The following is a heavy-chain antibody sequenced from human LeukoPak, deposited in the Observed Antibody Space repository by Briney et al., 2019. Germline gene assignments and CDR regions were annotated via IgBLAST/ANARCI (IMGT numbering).Heavy chain of an antibody. CDR3: ARVADWDWNYGDNWFDP. Sequence: PGGSLRLSCAASRFTFSSYAMSWVRQAPGKGLEWVSAISGSGGSTYYADSVKGRFTISRDNAKNSLYLQMNSLRAEDTAVYYCARVADWDWNYGDNWFDPWGQGTLVTVSS. CDR1: RFTFSSYA. J-gene: IGHJ5*02. V-gene: IGHV3-23*01. D-gene: IGHD1-7*01. CDR2: ISGSGGST.